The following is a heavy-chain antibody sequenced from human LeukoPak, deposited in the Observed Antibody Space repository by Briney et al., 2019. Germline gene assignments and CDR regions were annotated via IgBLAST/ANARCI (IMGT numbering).Heavy chain of an antibody. CDR1: GGSFSGYY. D-gene: IGHD2-21*01. Sequence: PSETLSLTCAVYGGSFSGYYWSWIRQPPGKGLEWIGEINHSGSTNYNPSLKSRVTISVDTSKNQFSLKLSSVTPADTAVYYCARGLWGPIDYWGQGTLVTVSS. CDR3: ARGLWGPIDY. J-gene: IGHJ4*02. V-gene: IGHV4-34*01. CDR2: INHSGST.